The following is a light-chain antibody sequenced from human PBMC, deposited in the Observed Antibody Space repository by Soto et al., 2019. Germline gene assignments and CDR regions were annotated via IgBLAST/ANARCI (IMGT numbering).Light chain of an antibody. CDR1: SSDVGGYNY. J-gene: IGLJ1*01. Sequence: QSALTEPASVSGSPGQSITISCTGTSSDVGGYNYVSWYQQHPGKAPKLMIYEVSNRPSGVSNRFSGSKSGNTASLTISGLQAEDEADYYCSSYTSSSTLENVFGTGTKLTV. CDR3: SSYTSSSTLENV. CDR2: EVS. V-gene: IGLV2-14*01.